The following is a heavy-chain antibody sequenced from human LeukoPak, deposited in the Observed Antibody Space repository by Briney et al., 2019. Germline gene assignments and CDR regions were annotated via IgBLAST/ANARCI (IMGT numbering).Heavy chain of an antibody. CDR1: GGSISSSSYY. CDR3: ARGTYYYGSGSYGYYYYMDV. CDR2: IYYSGST. Sequence: PSETLSLTCTVSGGSISSSSYYWGWIRQPPGKGLEWIGSIYYSGSTYYNPSLKSRVTISVDTSKNQFSLKLSSVTAADTAVYYCARGTYYYGSGSYGYYYYMDVWGKGTTVTISS. J-gene: IGHJ6*03. D-gene: IGHD3-10*01. V-gene: IGHV4-39*07.